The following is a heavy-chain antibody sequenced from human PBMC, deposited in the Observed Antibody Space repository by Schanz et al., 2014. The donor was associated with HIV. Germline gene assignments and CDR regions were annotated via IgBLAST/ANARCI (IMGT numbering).Heavy chain of an antibody. CDR2: ITNSGNRM. CDR1: GFPFSNFA. Sequence: QEQLVASGGGVVQPGRSLRLSCVASGFPFSNFAMSWVRQAPGKGLEWISYITNSGNRMNYADSVKGRFTTSRDNAKNSLYLQMNTLRADDTAVYYCARDKSNLGMDSWGQGTLVTVSS. J-gene: IGHJ5*01. V-gene: IGHV3-11*01. CDR3: ARDKSNLGMDS.